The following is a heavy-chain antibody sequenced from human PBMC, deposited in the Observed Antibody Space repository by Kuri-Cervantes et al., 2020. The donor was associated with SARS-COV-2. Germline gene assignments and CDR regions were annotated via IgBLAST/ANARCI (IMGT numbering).Heavy chain of an antibody. CDR2: IYTSGST. Sequence: ESLKISCTVSGGSISSYYWSWIRQPAGKGLEWIGRIYTSGSTNYNPSLKSRITISEDTSRDQFSLKLTSVTAADTAVYYCARGLFRSSWPVRWYFDLWGRGTLVTASS. J-gene: IGHJ2*01. CDR1: GGSISSYY. D-gene: IGHD6-13*01. CDR3: ARGLFRSSWPVRWYFDL. V-gene: IGHV4-4*07.